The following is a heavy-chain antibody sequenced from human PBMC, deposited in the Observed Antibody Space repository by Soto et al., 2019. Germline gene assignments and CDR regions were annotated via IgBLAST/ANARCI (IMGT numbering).Heavy chain of an antibody. D-gene: IGHD2-21*02. Sequence: QVQLVQSGAEVKKPGSSVKVSCRASGDTFSSYTVKWLRQAPGRGLEWMGRIIPILTTTDYAQNFRGRLTITAYNTTNTVYIELSSLRSEDTAVYYCARRTYCGYDCYFKYYYGMDVWGQGTTVTVAS. CDR2: IIPILTTT. CDR1: GDTFSSYT. J-gene: IGHJ6*02. CDR3: ARRTYCGYDCYFKYYYGMDV. V-gene: IGHV1-69*08.